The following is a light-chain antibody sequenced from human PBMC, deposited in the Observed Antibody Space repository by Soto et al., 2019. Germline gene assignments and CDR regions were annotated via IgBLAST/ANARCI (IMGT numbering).Light chain of an antibody. Sequence: EIVMTQSPATLSASPGDRATLSCWASQSLNNNLVWYQQKPGHPPRLLIYHASTRAAGVPARFSGSGYGTEFTLTIRILQSEDFAVYYCQQCAQWPPLFSVGQGTRVDIQ. CDR3: QQCAQWPPLFS. CDR2: HAS. V-gene: IGKV3-15*01. CDR1: QSLNNN. J-gene: IGKJ2*01.